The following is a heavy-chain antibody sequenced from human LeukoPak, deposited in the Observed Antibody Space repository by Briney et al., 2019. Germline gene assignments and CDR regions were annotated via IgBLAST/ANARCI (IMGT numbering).Heavy chain of an antibody. CDR2: IYYSGST. J-gene: IGHJ6*02. CDR3: ARVGHQLSTYYYYGMDV. Sequence: SETLSLTCTVSGGSISSYYWSWIRQPPGKGLEWIGYIYYSGSTNYNPSLKSRVTISVDTSKNQFSLKLSSVTAADTAVYYCARVGHQLSTYYYYGMDVWGQGTTVTVSS. V-gene: IGHV4-59*01. CDR1: GGSISSYY. D-gene: IGHD2-2*01.